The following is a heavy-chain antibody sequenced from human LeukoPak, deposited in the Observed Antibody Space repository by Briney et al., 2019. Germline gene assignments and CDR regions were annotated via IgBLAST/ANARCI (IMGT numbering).Heavy chain of an antibody. CDR2: IYYSGST. CDR1: GGSISSGGYY. CDR3: ARDGLYSSSSSDAFDI. V-gene: IGHV4-31*03. Sequence: KPSQTLSLTCTVSGGSISSGGYYWSWIRQHPGKGLEWIGYIYYSGSTYYNPSLKSRVTISVDTSKNQFSLKLSSVTAADTAVYYCARDGLYSSSSSDAFDIWGQGTMVTVSS. J-gene: IGHJ3*02. D-gene: IGHD6-6*01.